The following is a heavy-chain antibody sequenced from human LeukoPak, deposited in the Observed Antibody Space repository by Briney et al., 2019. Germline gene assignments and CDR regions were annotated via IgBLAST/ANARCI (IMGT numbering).Heavy chain of an antibody. CDR1: GGSINSYY. J-gene: IGHJ5*02. CDR2: IYHSGST. CDR3: ARRLAGYCTRPSCHNWFDP. V-gene: IGHV4-59*08. Sequence: PSETLSLTCTVSGGSINSYYWSWIRQPPGKGLEWIGYIYHSGSTNYNPSLKSRVTMSVDTSKNQFSLKLRSVTAADTAVYYCARRLAGYCTRPSCHNWFDPWGQGTLVTVSS. D-gene: IGHD2-2*01.